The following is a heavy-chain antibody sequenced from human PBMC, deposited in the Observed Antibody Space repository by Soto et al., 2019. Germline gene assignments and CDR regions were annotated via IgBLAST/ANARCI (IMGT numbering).Heavy chain of an antibody. CDR3: ARHREMATITNFDY. CDR2: IYYSGST. D-gene: IGHD5-12*01. Sequence: QLLESGGGLVQPGGSLRLSCAASGFTFSSHAMSWVRRAPGKGLEWIGSIYYSGSTYYNPSLKSRVTISVDTSKNQFSLKLSSVTAADTAVYYCARHREMATITNFDYWGQGTLVTVSS. V-gene: IGHV4-39*01. CDR1: GFTFSSHA. J-gene: IGHJ4*02.